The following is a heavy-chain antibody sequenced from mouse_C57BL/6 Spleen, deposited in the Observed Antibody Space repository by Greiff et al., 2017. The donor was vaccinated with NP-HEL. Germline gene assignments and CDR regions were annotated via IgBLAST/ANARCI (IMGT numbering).Heavy chain of an antibody. D-gene: IGHD1-1*01. V-gene: IGHV1-53*01. J-gene: IGHJ2*01. CDR2: INPSNGGT. CDR3: ARDSHYYGSSHFDY. CDR1: GYTFTSYW. Sequence: QVQLQQPGTELVKPGASVKLSCKASGYTFTSYWMHWVQQRPGQGLAWIGNINPSNGGTNYNEKFKSKATLTVDKSSSTAYMQLSSLTSEDSAVYYCARDSHYYGSSHFDYWGQGTTLTVSS.